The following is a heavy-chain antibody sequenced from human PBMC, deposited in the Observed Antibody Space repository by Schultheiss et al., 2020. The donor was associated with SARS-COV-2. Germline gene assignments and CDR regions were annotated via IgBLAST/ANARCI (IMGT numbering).Heavy chain of an antibody. V-gene: IGHV3-23*01. Sequence: GGSLRLSCAASGFTFSSYAMSWVRQAPGEGLEWVSGISGDGRNAYYADSVKGRFTISRDNSKNTLSLQMDSLRSEDTALYFCANAWTYCGGDCFSYLFDYWGQGILVTGSS. CDR2: ISGDGRNA. J-gene: IGHJ4*02. CDR3: ANAWTYCGGDCFSYLFDY. D-gene: IGHD2-21*02. CDR1: GFTFSSYA.